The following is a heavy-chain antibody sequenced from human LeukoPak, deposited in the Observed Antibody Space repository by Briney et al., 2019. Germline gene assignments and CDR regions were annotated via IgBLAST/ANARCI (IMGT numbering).Heavy chain of an antibody. V-gene: IGHV3-7*03. CDR3: AKQLGYCSDGSCYFPY. CDR1: GFTFSSYW. CDR2: INHNGNVN. Sequence: GGSLRLSCAASGFTFSSYWMNWARQAPGKGLEWVASINHNGNVNYYVDSVKGRFTISRDNSKSTLCLQMNSLRAEDTAVYYCAKQLGYCSDGSCYFPYWGQGTLVTVSS. D-gene: IGHD2-15*01. J-gene: IGHJ4*02.